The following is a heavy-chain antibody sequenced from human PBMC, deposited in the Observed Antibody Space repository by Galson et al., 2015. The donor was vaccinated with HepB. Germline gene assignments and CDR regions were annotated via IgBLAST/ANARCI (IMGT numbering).Heavy chain of an antibody. Sequence: SLRLSCAASGFTFSSYGMHWVRQAPGKGLEWVAVIWYDGSNKYYADSVKGQFTISRDNSKNTLYLQMNSLRAEDTAVYYCARDTDYGDYGVDYWGQGTLVTVSS. D-gene: IGHD4-17*01. CDR1: GFTFSSYG. J-gene: IGHJ4*02. CDR3: ARDTDYGDYGVDY. CDR2: IWYDGSNK. V-gene: IGHV3-33*01.